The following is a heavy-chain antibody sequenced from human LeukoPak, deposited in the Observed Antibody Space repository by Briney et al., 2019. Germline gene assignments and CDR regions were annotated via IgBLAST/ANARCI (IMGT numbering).Heavy chain of an antibody. J-gene: IGHJ5*02. CDR1: GGSISSSSYY. Sequence: SETLSLTCTVSGGSISSSSYYWGWIRQPPGKGLEWIGSIYYSGSAYYNPSLKSRVTISVDTSKNQFSLKLSSVTAADTAVYYCARQGVTMVRGVSEINWFDPWGQGTLVTVSS. CDR3: ARQGVTMVRGVSEINWFDP. CDR2: IYYSGSA. D-gene: IGHD3-10*01. V-gene: IGHV4-39*01.